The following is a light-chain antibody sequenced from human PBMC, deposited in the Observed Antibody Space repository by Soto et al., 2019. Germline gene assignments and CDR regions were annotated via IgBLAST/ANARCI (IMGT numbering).Light chain of an antibody. CDR3: HQYNHWLTWT. Sequence: EILLTQSPGTLSLSPGERATLSCRASQSVSPSSLAWYQQRPGQSPRLLIYGASSRATGIPDRFSGRGSGTDFTLIISRLEPEDFAVYYCHQYNHWLTWTFGQGTKVEIK. CDR2: GAS. CDR1: QSVSPSS. J-gene: IGKJ1*01. V-gene: IGKV3-20*01.